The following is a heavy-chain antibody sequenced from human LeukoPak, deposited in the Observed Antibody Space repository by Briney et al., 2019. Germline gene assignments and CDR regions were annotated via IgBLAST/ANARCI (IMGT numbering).Heavy chain of an antibody. V-gene: IGHV3-30*04. D-gene: IGHD4-23*01. CDR3: ARHFGGFDF. J-gene: IGHJ3*01. CDR2: ISFDGSVK. Sequence: PGRSLRLSCAASGFPFSDYAMHWVLQAPGKGLEWVAVISFDGSVKDFAGSVKGRFTISRDNSKNTLYLQMNSLRPEDTAVYYCARHFGGFDFWGQGTMVTVSS. CDR1: GFPFSDYA.